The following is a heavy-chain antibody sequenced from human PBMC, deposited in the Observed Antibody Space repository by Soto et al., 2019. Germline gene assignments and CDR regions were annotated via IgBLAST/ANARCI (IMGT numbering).Heavy chain of an antibody. CDR3: ARGVVVVAVNWFDP. V-gene: IGHV1-3*01. Sequence: QVQLVQSGAAVKKPGASVKVSCKASGYTFTSYAMHWVRQAPGQSLEWMGWINAGNGNTKYSQKFQGRVTITRDTSASTAYMELSSLRSEDTAVYYCARGVVVVAVNWFDPWGQGTLVTVSS. CDR1: GYTFTSYA. D-gene: IGHD2-15*01. J-gene: IGHJ5*02. CDR2: INAGNGNT.